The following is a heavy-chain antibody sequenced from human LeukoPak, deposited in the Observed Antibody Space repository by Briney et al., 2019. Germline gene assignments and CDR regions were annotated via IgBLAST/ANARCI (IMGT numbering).Heavy chain of an antibody. CDR2: IYYSGST. V-gene: IGHV4-59*01. CDR3: ARDAPGAGNWFDP. CDR1: GGSISSYY. Sequence: PSETLSLTCTVSGGSISSYYWSWIRQPPGKGLEWIGYIYYSGSTNYNPSLKSRVTISVDTSKNQFSLKLSSVTAADTAVYYCARDAPGAGNWFDPWGQGTLVTVSS. J-gene: IGHJ5*02. D-gene: IGHD1-26*01.